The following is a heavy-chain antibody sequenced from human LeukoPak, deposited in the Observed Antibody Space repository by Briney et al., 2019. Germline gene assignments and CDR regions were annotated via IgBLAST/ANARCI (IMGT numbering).Heavy chain of an antibody. V-gene: IGHV4-39*01. CDR3: GRHRGGRYWGAFDS. CDR2: VYFRGNK. CDR1: GDSISNTNYY. Sequence: SETLSLTCTVSGDSISNTNYYWGWIRQPPGKGLQWIGTVYFRGNKYYTPSLKSRVTTSVDMSSNQFFLKLTSVTAADTAVYYCGRHRGGRYWGAFDSWGQRTWVTVSS. D-gene: IGHD2-8*02. J-gene: IGHJ4*02.